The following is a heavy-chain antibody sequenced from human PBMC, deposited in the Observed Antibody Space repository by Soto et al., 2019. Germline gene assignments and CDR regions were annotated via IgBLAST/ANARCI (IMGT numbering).Heavy chain of an antibody. Sequence: SGPTLVNPTETLTLTCTCSGLSLTTSGVGAGWIRQPPGKALEWLALIYWDDDKRYSPSLKNRLTITKDTSKNQVVLTMTNMDPVDTATYYCAHNSHYGSGSYSFFDYWGQGTLVTVSS. CDR2: IYWDDDK. V-gene: IGHV2-5*02. CDR3: AHNSHYGSGSYSFFDY. J-gene: IGHJ4*02. CDR1: GLSLTTSGVG. D-gene: IGHD3-10*01.